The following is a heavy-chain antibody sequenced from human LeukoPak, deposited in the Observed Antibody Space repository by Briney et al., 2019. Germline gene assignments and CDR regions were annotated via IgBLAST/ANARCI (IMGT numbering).Heavy chain of an antibody. CDR3: ANEEVPNDY. D-gene: IGHD4/OR15-4a*01. J-gene: IGHJ4*02. CDR2: ISISGDIT. CDR1: GFTFSSHA. Sequence: GGSLRLSCAVSGFTFSSHAMTWVRQAPGKGLEWVSGISISGDITYYADSVQGRFIISRDNSKNTVYLQMNSLRVEDTAVYYCANEEVPNDYWGQGTLVTVSS. V-gene: IGHV3-23*01.